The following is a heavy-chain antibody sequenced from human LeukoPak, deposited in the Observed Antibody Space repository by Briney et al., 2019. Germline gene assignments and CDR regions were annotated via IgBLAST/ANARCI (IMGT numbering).Heavy chain of an antibody. Sequence: GESLKISCKGSGYSFTSYWIGWVRQMPGKGLEWMGIIYPGDSDTRYSPSFQGQVTISADKSISTAYLQWSSLKALDTAMYYCARRDYDCVWGSYVDYWGQGTLVTVSS. CDR3: ARRDYDCVWGSYVDY. D-gene: IGHD3-16*01. CDR1: GYSFTSYW. J-gene: IGHJ4*02. V-gene: IGHV5-51*01. CDR2: IYPGDSDT.